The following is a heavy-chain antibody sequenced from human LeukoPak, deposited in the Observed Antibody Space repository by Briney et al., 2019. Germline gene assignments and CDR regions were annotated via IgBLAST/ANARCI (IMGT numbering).Heavy chain of an antibody. CDR2: MYSSGTT. Sequence: SETLSLTCIVSDGSISSYYWSWIRQPAGKGLEWIGRMYSSGTTNYNPSLKSRVTMSVDTSKNQFSLKLSSVTAADTAVYYCARGSGYTYGYPFDNWGQGTLVTVSS. CDR1: DGSISSYY. D-gene: IGHD5-18*01. J-gene: IGHJ4*02. CDR3: ARGSGYTYGYPFDN. V-gene: IGHV4-4*07.